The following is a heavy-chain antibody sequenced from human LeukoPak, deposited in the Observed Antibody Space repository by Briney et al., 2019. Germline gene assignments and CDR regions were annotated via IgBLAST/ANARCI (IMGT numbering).Heavy chain of an antibody. D-gene: IGHD3-22*01. J-gene: IGHJ3*02. CDR3: ARGKLDYDSSGYYSHDAFDI. Sequence: SQTLSLTCAISGDSVSSNSAAWNWIRQSPSRGLEWLGRTYYRSKWYNDYAVSVKSRITINPDTSKNQFSLQLNSVTPEDTAVYYCARGKLDYDSSGYYSHDAFDIWGQGTMVTVSA. V-gene: IGHV6-1*01. CDR2: TYYRSKWYN. CDR1: GDSVSSNSAA.